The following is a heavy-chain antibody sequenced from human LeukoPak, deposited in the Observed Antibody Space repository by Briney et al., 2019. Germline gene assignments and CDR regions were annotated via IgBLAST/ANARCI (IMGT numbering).Heavy chain of an antibody. V-gene: IGHV3-21*01. D-gene: IGHD6-13*01. J-gene: IGHJ4*02. CDR3: ARDRGIAAAGTVIFDY. Sequence: PGGSLRLSCAASGFTFSSYSMNWVRQAPGKGLEWVSSISSSDSYIYYADSVKGRFTISRDNAKNSLYLRMNSLRAEDTAVYYCARDRGIAAAGTVIFDYWGQGTLVTVSS. CDR1: GFTFSSYS. CDR2: ISSSDSYI.